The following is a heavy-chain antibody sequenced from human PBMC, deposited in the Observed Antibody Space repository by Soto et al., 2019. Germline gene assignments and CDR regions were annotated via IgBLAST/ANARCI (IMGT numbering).Heavy chain of an antibody. D-gene: IGHD3-10*01. J-gene: IGHJ4*02. CDR2: INAGNGNT. CDR3: ARDKYYGSGTYNYFDY. CDR1: GYTFTSYA. V-gene: IGHV1-3*01. Sequence: ASVKVSCKASGYTFTSYALHWVRQAPGQRLEWMGWINAGNGNTKYSQKFQGRVTITRDTSASTAYMELSSLRSEDTAVYYCARDKYYGSGTYNYFDYWGQGTLVTVSS.